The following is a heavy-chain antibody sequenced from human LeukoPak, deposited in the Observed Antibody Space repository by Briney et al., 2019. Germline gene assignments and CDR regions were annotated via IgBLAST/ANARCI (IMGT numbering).Heavy chain of an antibody. CDR3: ARDPTAVANLPQYYLDY. V-gene: IGHV3-30*04. Sequence: SETSLRLSCAASGFTFSSYATHWVRQAPGKGLEWVAVISYDRSLKYYADSVRGRFTISSDNSKNTLYLQMNSLRVEDTAVYYCARDPTAVANLPQYYLDYWGQGILVTVSS. CDR1: GFTFSSYA. J-gene: IGHJ4*02. D-gene: IGHD4-23*01. CDR2: ISYDRSLK.